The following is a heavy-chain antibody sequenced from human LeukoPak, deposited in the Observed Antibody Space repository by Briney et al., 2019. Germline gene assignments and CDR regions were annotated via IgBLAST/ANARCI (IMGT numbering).Heavy chain of an antibody. CDR2: ISHDGSNN. V-gene: IGHV3-30*18. CDR1: GFTFSNYG. D-gene: IGHD2-15*01. CDR3: AKVRVGTAHFDY. Sequence: GRSLRLSCAASGFTFSNYGMHWVRRAPGKGLEWVVVISHDGSNNNYADSVKGRFTISGDNSKNTLYLQMNSLRPEDTAVYYCAKVRVGTAHFDYWGQGTLVTVSS. J-gene: IGHJ4*02.